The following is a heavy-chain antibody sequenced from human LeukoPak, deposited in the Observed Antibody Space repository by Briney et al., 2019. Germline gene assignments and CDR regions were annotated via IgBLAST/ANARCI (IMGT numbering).Heavy chain of an antibody. D-gene: IGHD6-19*01. Sequence: GESLKISCRTSGYTFITYGIGWVRQIPGKGLEWMGTIYPADSDIRYRPSFQGQVTISAHKSISTAYLQWSSLKASDTAMYYCARPKVRYSSGWNGDYWGQGTPVTVSS. CDR2: IYPADSDI. J-gene: IGHJ4*02. CDR1: GYTFITYG. CDR3: ARPKVRYSSGWNGDY. V-gene: IGHV5-51*01.